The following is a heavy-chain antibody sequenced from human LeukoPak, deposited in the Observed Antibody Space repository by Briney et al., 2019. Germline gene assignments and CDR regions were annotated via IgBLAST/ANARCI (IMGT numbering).Heavy chain of an antibody. CDR3: ARAGITMIDAFDI. J-gene: IGHJ3*02. V-gene: IGHV3-30*04. CDR2: ISYDGSNK. D-gene: IGHD3-22*01. CDR1: GFTFSSYA. Sequence: GGSLRLSCAASGFTFSSYAMHWVRQAPGKGLEWVAVISYDGSNKYYADSVKGRFTISRDNSKNTLYLQMNSLRAEDTAVYYCARAGITMIDAFDIWGQGTMVTVSS.